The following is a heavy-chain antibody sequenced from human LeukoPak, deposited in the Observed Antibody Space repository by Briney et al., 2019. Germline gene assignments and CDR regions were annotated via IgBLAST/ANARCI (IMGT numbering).Heavy chain of an antibody. CDR3: ARAPSEIGGYYPEYFRH. D-gene: IGHD3-22*01. J-gene: IGHJ1*01. CDR1: GFTFSSYW. CDR2: IKSDWST. V-gene: IGHV3-74*01. Sequence: GGSLRLSCAASGFTFSSYWMRWVRQAPGKGLVWVSRIKSDWSTNYADSVKGRFTISRDNAKNTLSLQMNSLRAEDTGVYYCARAPSEIGGYYPEYFRHWGQGTLVTVSS.